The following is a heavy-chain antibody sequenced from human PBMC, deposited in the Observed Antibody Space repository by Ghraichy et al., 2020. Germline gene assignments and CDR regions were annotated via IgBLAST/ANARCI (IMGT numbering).Heavy chain of an antibody. V-gene: IGHV3-7*03. Sequence: GGSLRLSCAASGFTFSNYWMSWVRQAPGKGLEWVANIKQDGSEKYYVDSVKGRFTISRDNAKNSLYLQMNSLRAEDTAVYYCARAEGEWLLYRGLDYWGQRTLVTVSS. J-gene: IGHJ4*02. CDR3: ARAEGEWLLYRGLDY. D-gene: IGHD3-3*01. CDR2: IKQDGSEK. CDR1: GFTFSNYW.